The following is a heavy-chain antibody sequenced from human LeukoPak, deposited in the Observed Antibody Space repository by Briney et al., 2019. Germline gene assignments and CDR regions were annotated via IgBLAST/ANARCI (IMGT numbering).Heavy chain of an antibody. J-gene: IGHJ4*02. V-gene: IGHV3-20*04. CDR3: ARAPITSPFYFDY. Sequence: GGSLRLSCTASGFAFAEHGMSWVRQVPGKGLEWVSGINWSGGSTSYADPLRGRFTISRDNAKNSLYLQMDSLRAEDTALYYCARAPITSPFYFDYWGQGTLVTVSS. CDR2: INWSGGST. CDR1: GFAFAEHG. D-gene: IGHD2-2*01.